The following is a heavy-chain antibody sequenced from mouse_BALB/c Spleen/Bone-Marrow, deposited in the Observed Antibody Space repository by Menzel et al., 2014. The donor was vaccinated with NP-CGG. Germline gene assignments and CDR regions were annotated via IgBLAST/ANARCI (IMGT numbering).Heavy chain of an antibody. CDR2: INTETGEP. Sequence: LMESGPELKKPGETVKISCKASGYTFTDYSMHWVKQAPGKGLEWMGWINTETGEPTYADDFRGRFAFSLETSASSAYLQINNLKNEDTATYFCARRSTMITTSNFDYWGLGTTLTVSS. J-gene: IGHJ2*01. D-gene: IGHD2-4*01. CDR3: ARRSTMITTSNFDY. V-gene: IGHV9-2-1*01. CDR1: GYTFTDYS.